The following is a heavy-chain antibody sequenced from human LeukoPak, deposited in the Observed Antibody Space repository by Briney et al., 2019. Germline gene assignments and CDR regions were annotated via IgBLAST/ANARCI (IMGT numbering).Heavy chain of an antibody. J-gene: IGHJ4*02. D-gene: IGHD6-13*01. CDR2: IRSKVNSYAT. Sequence: GGSLRLSCAASGFTFSGSAMHWVRQASGKGLEWVGRIRSKVNSYATAYAASVKGRFTISRDDSKNTAYLQMNSLRADDTAVYYCARGRRRIAAAGATPPAPYFDYWGQGTLVTVSS. V-gene: IGHV3-73*01. CDR1: GFTFSGSA. CDR3: ARGRRRIAAAGATPPAPYFDY.